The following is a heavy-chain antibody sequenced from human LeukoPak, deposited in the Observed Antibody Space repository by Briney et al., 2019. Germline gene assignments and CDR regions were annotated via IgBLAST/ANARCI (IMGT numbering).Heavy chain of an antibody. CDR3: ARINRQQLVLDY. CDR1: GYSISSGYY. Sequence: PSETLSLTCAVSGYSISSGYYWGWIRQPPGKGLEWIGIIYHSGSTYYTPSLKRRVTISVDTSKNQFSLKLSSVTAADTAVYYCARINRQQLVLDYWGQGTLVTVSS. J-gene: IGHJ4*02. CDR2: IYHSGST. V-gene: IGHV4-38-2*01. D-gene: IGHD6-13*01.